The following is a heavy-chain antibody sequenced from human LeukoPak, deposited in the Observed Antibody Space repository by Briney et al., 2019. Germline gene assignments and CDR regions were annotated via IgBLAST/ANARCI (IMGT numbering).Heavy chain of an antibody. CDR1: GFSISAYW. D-gene: IGHD1-1*01. J-gene: IGHJ4*02. V-gene: IGHV3-7*05. CDR2: IKVDGTEK. CDR3: ARDWNGSGTAFDH. Sequence: GGSLRLSCAASGFSISAYWMSWVRQAPGKGLEWVANIKVDGTEKYYVDSVKGRFTISRDNAKNSLSLQMSGLRAEDTAVYYCARDWNGSGTAFDHWGQGTLVTVSS.